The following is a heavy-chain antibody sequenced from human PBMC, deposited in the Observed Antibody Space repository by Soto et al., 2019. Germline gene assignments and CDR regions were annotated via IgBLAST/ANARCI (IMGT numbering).Heavy chain of an antibody. V-gene: IGHV3-23*01. Sequence: EVQLLESGGGLVQPGGSLRLSCAASGFTFSSYAMSWVRQAPGKGLEWVSAISGSGGSTYYADSVKGRFTISRDNSKNPLYLQMNRLRAEDTAVYYCAKEGGYCSSTSCYGRVYYWGQGTLVTVSS. D-gene: IGHD2-2*03. CDR2: ISGSGGST. CDR3: AKEGGYCSSTSCYGRVYY. CDR1: GFTFSSYA. J-gene: IGHJ4*02.